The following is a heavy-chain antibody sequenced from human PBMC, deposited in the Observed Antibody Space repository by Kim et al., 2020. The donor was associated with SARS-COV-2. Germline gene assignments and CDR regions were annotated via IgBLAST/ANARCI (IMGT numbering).Heavy chain of an antibody. Sequence: GGSLRLSCAASGFTFSSYGMHWVRQAPGKGLEWVAVISYDGSNKYYADSVKGRFTISRDNSKNTLYLQMNSLRAEDTAVYYCRGDYYDSSGYGYFDYWGQGTLVTVSS. V-gene: IGHV3-30*03. CDR3: RGDYYDSSGYGYFDY. J-gene: IGHJ4*02. CDR1: GFTFSSYG. D-gene: IGHD3-22*01. CDR2: ISYDGSNK.